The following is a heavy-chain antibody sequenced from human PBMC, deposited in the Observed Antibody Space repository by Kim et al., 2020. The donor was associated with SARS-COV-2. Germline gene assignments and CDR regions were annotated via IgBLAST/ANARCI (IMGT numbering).Heavy chain of an antibody. CDR2: ISGDGGST. J-gene: IGHJ4*02. CDR1: GFTFDDYA. V-gene: IGHV3-43*02. Sequence: GGSLRLSCAASGFTFDDYAMHWVRQAPGKGLEWVSLISGDGGSTYYADSVKGRFTISRDNSKNSLYLQMNSLRTEDTALYYCANHGSGSYELDYWGQGTLVTVSS. D-gene: IGHD3-10*01. CDR3: ANHGSGSYELDY.